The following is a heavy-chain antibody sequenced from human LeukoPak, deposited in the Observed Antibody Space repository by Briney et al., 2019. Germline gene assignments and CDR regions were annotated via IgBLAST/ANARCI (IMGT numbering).Heavy chain of an antibody. D-gene: IGHD3-9*01. J-gene: IGHJ1*01. CDR3: AKDVPLYYDREGYFQH. Sequence: PGGSLRLSCAASGFTFSSYGMHWVRQAPGKGLEWVAVISHDGSNKYYADSVKGRFTISRDNSKNTLYLQMNSLRAEDTAVYYCAKDVPLYYDREGYFQHWGQGTLVTVSS. CDR2: ISHDGSNK. CDR1: GFTFSSYG. V-gene: IGHV3-30*18.